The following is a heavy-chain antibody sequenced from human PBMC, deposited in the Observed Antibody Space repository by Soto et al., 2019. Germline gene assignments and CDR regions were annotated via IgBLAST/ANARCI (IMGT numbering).Heavy chain of an antibody. D-gene: IGHD2-2*01. CDR3: ARDIVVVPAALPRLYYYYGMDV. V-gene: IGHV1-46*01. CDR1: GYTFTSYY. CDR2: INPSGGST. J-gene: IGHJ6*02. Sequence: ASVKVSCKASGYTFTSYYMHWVRQAPGQGLEWMGIINPSGGSTSYAQKFQGRVTMTRDTSTSTVYMELSSLRSEDTAVYYCARDIVVVPAALPRLYYYYGMDVWGQGTTVTVYS.